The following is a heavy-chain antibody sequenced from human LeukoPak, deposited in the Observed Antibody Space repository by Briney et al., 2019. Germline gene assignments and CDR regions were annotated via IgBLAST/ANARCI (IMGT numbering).Heavy chain of an antibody. CDR3: ARDPGGRFLDY. J-gene: IGHJ4*02. V-gene: IGHV4-4*02. D-gene: IGHD1-26*01. CDR2: IYHSGST. CDR1: GGSISSSNW. Sequence: SETLSLTCAVSGGSISSSNWWSWVCQPPGKGLEWIGEIYHSGSTKNNPSLKSRVTMSRDTSKKQFSLKLRSLTAADTAVYFCARDPGGRFLDYWGQGTLVTVSS.